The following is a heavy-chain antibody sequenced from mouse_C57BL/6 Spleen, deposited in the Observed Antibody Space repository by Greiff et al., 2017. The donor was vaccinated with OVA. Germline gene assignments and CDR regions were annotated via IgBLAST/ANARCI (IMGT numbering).Heavy chain of an antibody. V-gene: IGHV1-55*01. D-gene: IGHD2-5*01. CDR1: GYTFTSYW. CDR3: ARSYSNYWYFDV. J-gene: IGHJ1*03. Sequence: QVQLKQPGAELVKPGASVKMSCKASGYTFTSYWITWVKQRPGQGLEWIGDIYPGSGSTNYNEKFKSKATLTVDKSSSTAYMQLSSLTSEDSAVYYCARSYSNYWYFDVWGTGTTVTVSS. CDR2: IYPGSGST.